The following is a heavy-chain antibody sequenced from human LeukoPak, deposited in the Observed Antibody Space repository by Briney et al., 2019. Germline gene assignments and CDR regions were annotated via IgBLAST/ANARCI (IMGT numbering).Heavy chain of an antibody. V-gene: IGHV3-30*02. CDR3: AKDRDDYGDYC. Sequence: GGSLRLSCAASGFTFDDFGMHWVRQAPGKGLEWVALIRSDGTNKYYVDSVKGRFTISRDNSKNTLYLQMTSLRVEDTAVYYCAKDRDDYGDYCWGQGIPVTVST. D-gene: IGHD4-17*01. CDR2: IRSDGTNK. J-gene: IGHJ4*02. CDR1: GFTFDDFG.